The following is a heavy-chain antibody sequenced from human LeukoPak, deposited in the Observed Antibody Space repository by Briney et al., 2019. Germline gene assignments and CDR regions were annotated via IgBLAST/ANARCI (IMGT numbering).Heavy chain of an antibody. V-gene: IGHV3-30*01. CDR3: ARDPGNKQLGPFDY. J-gene: IGHJ4*02. Sequence: GRSLRLSCAASGFTFKSYPMHWIRQTPGKGPEWVAAISLDGSNKYYADSVQGRFTLSRDNSNNILYLQMNSLRAEDMAVYYCARDPGNKQLGPFDYWGQGTLVTVSS. D-gene: IGHD3-10*01. CDR2: ISLDGSNK. CDR1: GFTFKSYP.